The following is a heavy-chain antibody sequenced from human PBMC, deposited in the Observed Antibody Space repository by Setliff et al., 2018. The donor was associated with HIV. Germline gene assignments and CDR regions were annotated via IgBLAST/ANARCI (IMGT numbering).Heavy chain of an antibody. CDR3: ARDSGSGIFYDAFDI. Sequence: GGSLRLSCAASGFTFGSYSMNWVRQAPGKGLEWVANIEQDGSEEYYAGSVKGRFTISRDNAKNSLFLQMNSLRVEDTALYYCARDSGSGIFYDAFDIWGQGTMVTVSS. CDR2: IEQDGSEE. D-gene: IGHD3-10*01. J-gene: IGHJ3*02. CDR1: GFTFGSYS. V-gene: IGHV3-7*03.